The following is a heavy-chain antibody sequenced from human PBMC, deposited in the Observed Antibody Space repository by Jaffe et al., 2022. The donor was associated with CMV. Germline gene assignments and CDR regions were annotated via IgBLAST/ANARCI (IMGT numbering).Heavy chain of an antibody. CDR1: GYSISSSNW. CDR3: ARKTPYSSRIEGHDYYMDV. J-gene: IGHJ6*03. D-gene: IGHD6-13*01. Sequence: QVQLQESGPGLVKPSDTLSLTCAVSGYSISSSNWWGWIRQPPGKGLEWIGYIYYSGSTYYNPSLKSRVTMSVDTSKNQFSLKLSSVTAVDTAVYYCARKTPYSSRIEGHDYYMDVWGKGTTVTVSS. CDR2: IYYSGST. V-gene: IGHV4-28*07.